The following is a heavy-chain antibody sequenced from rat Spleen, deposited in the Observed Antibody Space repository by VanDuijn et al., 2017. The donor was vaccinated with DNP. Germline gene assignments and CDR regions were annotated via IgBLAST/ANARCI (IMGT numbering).Heavy chain of an antibody. CDR3: TRDGGSGLDY. Sequence: EVQLAESGGGLVPPGRSLKLSCVASGFSFSDCYMAWVRQAPAKGLEWVASISTSGSRTYYPDSVKGRFTISRDNAKSTLYLQMNSLRSEDTATYYCTRDGGSGLDYWGQGTLVTVSS. D-gene: IGHD5-1*01. J-gene: IGHJ3*01. V-gene: IGHV5-27*01. CDR2: ISTSGSRT. CDR1: GFSFSDCY.